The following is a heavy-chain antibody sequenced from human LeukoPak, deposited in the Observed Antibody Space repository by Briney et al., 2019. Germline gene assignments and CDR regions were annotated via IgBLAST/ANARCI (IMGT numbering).Heavy chain of an antibody. V-gene: IGHV3-74*01. J-gene: IGHJ5*02. CDR3: ARENFDP. CDR1: GFTFNNYW. CDR2: INTDGSST. Sequence: GGSLRLSCAASGFTFNNYWMHWVRQAPGKGLLWVSRINTDGSSTSYAESVKGRFTITRDNAKNMVYLQMNSLRGEDTAVYYCARENFDPWGQGTQVTVSS.